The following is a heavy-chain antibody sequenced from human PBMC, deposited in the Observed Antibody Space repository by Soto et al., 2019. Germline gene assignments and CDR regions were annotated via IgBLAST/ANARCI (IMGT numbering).Heavy chain of an antibody. D-gene: IGHD2-2*01. V-gene: IGHV3-64*01. CDR3: SRGGPYQLLSDFDY. CDR2: ISNNGVST. CDR1: GFSFSNYA. J-gene: IGHJ4*02. Sequence: EVQLVKSGGILVQPGGSLRLSCVASGFSFSNYAMHWVRQAQGKGLEYVSAISNNGVSTYYANSVKGRVIISRDNSKNTLYLQMGSLRAEDMAVYYCSRGGPYQLLSDFDYWGQGTLVTVSS.